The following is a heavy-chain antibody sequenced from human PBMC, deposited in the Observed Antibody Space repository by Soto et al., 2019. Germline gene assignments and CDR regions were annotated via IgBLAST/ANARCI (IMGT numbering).Heavy chain of an antibody. V-gene: IGHV3-15*07. CDR2: SRRKSDGGTT. J-gene: IGHJ4*02. CDR3: STDRSCHYSKGDFEY. D-gene: IGHD2-15*01. Sequence: EVQLVESGGGLVKPGGSLRLSCVGSDFTFSNAWMNWVRQAPGKGLEGVGRSRRKSDGGTTDYAAPVKGRFTISRDDSKNTLYLQMNSLKTEDTAVYYCSTDRSCHYSKGDFEYWCQGTLVTVS. CDR1: DFTFSNAW.